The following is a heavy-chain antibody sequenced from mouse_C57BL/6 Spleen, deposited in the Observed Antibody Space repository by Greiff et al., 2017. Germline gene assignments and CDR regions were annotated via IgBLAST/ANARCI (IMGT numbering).Heavy chain of an antibody. CDR1: GYSITSGYY. V-gene: IGHV3-6*01. J-gene: IGHJ2*01. Sequence: EVKLQESGPGLVKPSQSLSLTCSVTGYSITSGYYWNWIRQFPGNKLEWMGYISYDGSNNYNPSLKNRISITRDTSKNQFFLKLNSVTTEDTATYYCARGRLLYYFDYWGQGTTLTVSS. D-gene: IGHD2-12*01. CDR2: ISYDGSN. CDR3: ARGRLLYYFDY.